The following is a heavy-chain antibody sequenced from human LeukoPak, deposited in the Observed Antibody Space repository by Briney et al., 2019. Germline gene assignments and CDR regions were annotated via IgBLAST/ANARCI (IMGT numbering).Heavy chain of an antibody. D-gene: IGHD2-8*01. V-gene: IGHV1-46*01. CDR2: INPSGGST. CDR1: GYTFTSYY. Sequence: ASVKVSCKASGYTFTSYYMHWVRQAPGQGLEWMGIINPSGGSTSYAQKFQGRVTMTRDTSTSTDYMELSSLRSEDTAVYYCAXXXXTNGVCYPWTDWGQGTLVTVSS. J-gene: IGHJ4*02. CDR3: AXXXXTNGVCYPWTD.